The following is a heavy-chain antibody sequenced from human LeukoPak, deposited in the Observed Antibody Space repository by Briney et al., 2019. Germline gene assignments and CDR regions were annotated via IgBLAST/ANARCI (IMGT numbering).Heavy chain of an antibody. CDR2: IRRKGYGGTT. V-gene: IGHV3-49*04. CDR3: AREAEMTTIYYFDY. CDR1: GFTFGDYA. D-gene: IGHD5-24*01. J-gene: IGHJ4*02. Sequence: GGSLRLSCTTSGFTFGDYAMSWVRQAPGKGLEWVGFIRRKGYGGTTEYAASVKGRFTISRDDSKSIAYLQMNTLKTEDTALYYCAREAEMTTIYYFDYWGQGTLVTVSS.